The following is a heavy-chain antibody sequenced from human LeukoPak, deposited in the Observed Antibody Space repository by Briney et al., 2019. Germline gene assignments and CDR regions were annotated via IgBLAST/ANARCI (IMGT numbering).Heavy chain of an antibody. CDR2: INPSGDST. D-gene: IGHD2-2*01. J-gene: IGHJ4*02. CDR3: ARVRYCTSTSCPDFDC. V-gene: IGHV1-46*01. CDR1: GYTFTGYY. Sequence: ASVKVSCKASGYTFTGYYMHWVRQAPGQGLEWMGMINPSGDSTSYAQRFQGRVTMTRDTSTSTVYMELSSLRSEDTAVYSCARVRYCTSTSCPDFDCWGQGTLVTVSS.